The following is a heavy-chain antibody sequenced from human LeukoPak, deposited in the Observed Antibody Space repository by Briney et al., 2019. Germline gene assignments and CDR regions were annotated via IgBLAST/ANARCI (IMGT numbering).Heavy chain of an antibody. CDR3: ARDVRGSSAGWFDP. Sequence: SETLSLTCTVSGGSISSGGYYWSWIRQPPGKGLEWIGYIYHSGSTYYNPSLKSRVTISVDRSKNQFSLKLSSVTAADTAVYYCARDVRGSSAGWFDPWGQGTLVTVSS. D-gene: IGHD6-25*01. J-gene: IGHJ5*02. V-gene: IGHV4-30-2*01. CDR1: GGSISSGGYY. CDR2: IYHSGST.